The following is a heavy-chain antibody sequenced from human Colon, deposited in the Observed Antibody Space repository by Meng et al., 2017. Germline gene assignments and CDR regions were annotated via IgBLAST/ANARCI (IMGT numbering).Heavy chain of an antibody. V-gene: IGHV4-38-2*02. CDR1: GYSVNSGYY. D-gene: IGHD4-23*01. Sequence: SETLSLTCTVSGYSVNSGYYWGWIRQSPGKGLEWIGSIYHSGSTYHNPSLQSRVTISVDTSKNQFSLTLSSVTAADTAVYFCARVPGGNQYNYYYYNGMDVWGQGTTVTVSS. J-gene: IGHJ6*02. CDR2: IYHSGST. CDR3: ARVPGGNQYNYYYYNGMDV.